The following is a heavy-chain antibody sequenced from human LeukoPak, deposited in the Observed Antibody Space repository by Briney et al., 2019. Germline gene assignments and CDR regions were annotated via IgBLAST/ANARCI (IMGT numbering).Heavy chain of an antibody. Sequence: GGSLRLSCAASGFILSNYGMHWVRQAPGKGLEWVAFIRYDGSDKYYADSVRGRFTISRDNSKNTLYLQMNSLRIEDTAVYYCAKDLGNWGYFDYWGQGALVTVSS. CDR2: IRYDGSDK. D-gene: IGHD7-27*01. V-gene: IGHV3-30*02. CDR1: GFILSNYG. J-gene: IGHJ4*02. CDR3: AKDLGNWGYFDY.